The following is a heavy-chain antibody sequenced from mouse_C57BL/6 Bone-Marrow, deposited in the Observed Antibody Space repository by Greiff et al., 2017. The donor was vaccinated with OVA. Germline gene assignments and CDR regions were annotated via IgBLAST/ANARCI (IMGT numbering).Heavy chain of an antibody. CDR2: IDPSDSYT. V-gene: IGHV1-59*01. Sequence: QVQLKQPGAELVRPGTSVKLSCKASGYTFTSYWMHWVKQRPGQGLEWIGVIDPSDSYTNYNQKFKGKATLTVDTSSSTAYMQLSSLTSEDSAVYYCARRRGTWFAYWGQGSLVTVSA. J-gene: IGHJ3*01. CDR3: ARRRGTWFAY. CDR1: GYTFTSYW.